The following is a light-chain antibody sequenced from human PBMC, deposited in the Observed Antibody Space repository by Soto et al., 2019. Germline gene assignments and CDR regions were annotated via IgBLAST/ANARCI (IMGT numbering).Light chain of an antibody. V-gene: IGKV1-27*01. CDR3: QRYNNAPRA. J-gene: IGKJ1*01. CDR2: AAS. CDR1: QGIYNY. Sequence: DIQMTQSPSSLSASVGDRVTITCRASQGIYNYLAWYQAKPGKVPKLLIYAASTLQSGVPSRFSGSGSGTDFTLTISSLQPVDVGTYYCQRYNNAPRAFGQGTKVDIK.